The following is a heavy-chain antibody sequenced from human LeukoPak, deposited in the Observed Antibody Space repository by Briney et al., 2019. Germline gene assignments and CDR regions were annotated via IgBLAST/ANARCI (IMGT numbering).Heavy chain of an antibody. CDR3: AREDPQTTVPEGMDV. CDR1: GGSISHYY. J-gene: IGHJ6*02. D-gene: IGHD4-17*01. Sequence: QPSETLSLTCTVSGGSISHYYWSWIRQSPGKGLEWIGYIYYSGTTNYNPSLKSRVTISVDTSRNQFSLRLRSVTAADTAVYYCAREDPQTTVPEGMDVWGQGTTVIVSS. CDR2: IYYSGTT. V-gene: IGHV4-59*01.